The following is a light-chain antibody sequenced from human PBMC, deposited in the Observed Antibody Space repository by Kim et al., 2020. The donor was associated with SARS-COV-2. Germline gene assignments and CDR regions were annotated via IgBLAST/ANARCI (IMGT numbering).Light chain of an antibody. J-gene: IGLJ3*02. CDR2: QDS. CDR1: KLGDKY. Sequence: VSPGQTASITCSGDKLGDKYACWYQQKPGQSPVLVIYQDSKRPSGIPERFSGSNSGNTATLTISGTQAMDEADYYCQAWDSSTGWVFCGGTQLTVL. V-gene: IGLV3-1*01. CDR3: QAWDSSTGWV.